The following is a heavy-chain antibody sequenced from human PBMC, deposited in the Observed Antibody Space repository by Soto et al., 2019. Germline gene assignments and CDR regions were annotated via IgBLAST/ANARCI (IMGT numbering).Heavy chain of an antibody. CDR3: ARDGNKWEFDY. V-gene: IGHV1-46*01. Sequence: QVQLVQSGAEVKSPGASVQLSCKASGYTFTTYYIHWVRQAPGQGLECMGRIYPSGGSTIYAQNFQGRVTITRDTSTSTVYMELSTLRSEDTAVYYCARDGNKWEFDYWGQGTLVTVSS. CDR1: GYTFTTYY. J-gene: IGHJ4*02. D-gene: IGHD1-26*01. CDR2: IYPSGGST.